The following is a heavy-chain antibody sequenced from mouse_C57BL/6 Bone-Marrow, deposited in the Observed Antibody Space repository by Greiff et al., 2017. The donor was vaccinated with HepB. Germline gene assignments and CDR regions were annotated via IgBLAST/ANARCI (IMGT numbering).Heavy chain of an antibody. CDR2: IDPSDSYT. V-gene: IGHV1-59*01. Sequence: VQLQQPGAELVRPGTSVKLSCKASGYTFTSSWMHWVKQRPGQGLEWIGVIDPSDSYTNYNQKFKGKATLTVDTSSSTSYMQLSSLTSEDSAVYYFARGKFRYSPYWGQGTLVTVSA. D-gene: IGHD2-12*01. CDR1: GYTFTSSW. CDR3: ARGKFRYSPY. J-gene: IGHJ3*01.